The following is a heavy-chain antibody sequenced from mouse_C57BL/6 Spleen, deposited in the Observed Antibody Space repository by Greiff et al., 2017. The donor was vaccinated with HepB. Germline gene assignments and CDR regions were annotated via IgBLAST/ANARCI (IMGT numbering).Heavy chain of an antibody. CDR3: ARRGDYSNYEWYCDV. D-gene: IGHD2-5*01. CDR2: IYPRSGNT. V-gene: IGHV1-81*01. CDR1: GYTFTSYG. Sequence: QVQLQQSGAELARPGASVKLSCKASGYTFTSYGISWVKQRTGQGLEWIGEIYPRSGNTYYNEKFKGKATLTADKSSSTAYMELRSLTSEDSAVYFCARRGDYSNYEWYCDVWGTGTTVTVSS. J-gene: IGHJ1*03.